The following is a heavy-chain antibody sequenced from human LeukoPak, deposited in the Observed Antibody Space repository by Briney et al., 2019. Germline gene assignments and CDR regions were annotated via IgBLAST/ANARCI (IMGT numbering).Heavy chain of an antibody. D-gene: IGHD3-16*01. CDR1: GFTFSDYY. CDR2: ISSSGSTI. CDR3: AKDWGTSYYYYYMDV. V-gene: IGHV3-11*04. J-gene: IGHJ6*03. Sequence: GGSLRLSCAASGFTFSDYYMSWIRQAPGKGLEWVSYISSSGSTIYYADSVKGRFTISRDNYKNTLYLQMNSLRAEDTAVYYCAKDWGTSYYYYYMDVWGKGTTVTISS.